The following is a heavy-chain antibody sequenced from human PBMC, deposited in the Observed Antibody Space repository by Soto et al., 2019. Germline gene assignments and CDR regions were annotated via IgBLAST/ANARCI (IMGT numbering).Heavy chain of an antibody. J-gene: IGHJ4*02. V-gene: IGHV3-74*01. D-gene: IGHD6-19*01. CDR2: INVDGSGT. Sequence: EVQLVESGGALVQPGGSLRLSCAASGFTFNTYWMHWVRQAPGKGLMWVSHINVDGSGTGYADSVKGRFTISRDNAKNTVYLQMSGLRADDTAVYYCARGGTSVAGPYCVQGTLVTVSS. CDR3: ARGGTSVAGPY. CDR1: GFTFNTYW.